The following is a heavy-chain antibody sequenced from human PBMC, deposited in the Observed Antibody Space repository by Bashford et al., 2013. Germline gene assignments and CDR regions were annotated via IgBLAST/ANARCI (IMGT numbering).Heavy chain of an antibody. J-gene: IGHJ5*02. V-gene: IGHV1-2*04. D-gene: IGHD2-15*01. Sequence: ASVKVSCKASGYTFTGYYMHWVRQAPGQGLEWMGWINPNSGGTNYAQKFQGWVTMTRDTSISTAYMELSRLRSDDTAVYYCARPRSYAPGAREPWYCTGGNCYSNWFGPWGQGTLVTVSS. CDR3: ARPRSYAPGAREPWYCTGGNCYSNWFGP. CDR2: INPNSGGT. CDR1: GYTFTGYY.